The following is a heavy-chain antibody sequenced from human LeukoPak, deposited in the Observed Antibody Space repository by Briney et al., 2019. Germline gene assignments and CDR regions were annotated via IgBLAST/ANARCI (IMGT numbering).Heavy chain of an antibody. D-gene: IGHD6-19*01. CDR1: GFTFSSYS. J-gene: IGHJ4*02. CDR2: ISSRSFTI. CDR3: ARGSIGNSSGWYYFDS. Sequence: GGSLRLSCAASGFTFSSYSMNWVRQAPGKGLEWVSYISSRSFTIDYADSVKGRFTISRDNAKNSLYLQMNSLRDEDTAVYYCARGSIGNSSGWYYFDSWGQGTLVTVSS. V-gene: IGHV3-48*02.